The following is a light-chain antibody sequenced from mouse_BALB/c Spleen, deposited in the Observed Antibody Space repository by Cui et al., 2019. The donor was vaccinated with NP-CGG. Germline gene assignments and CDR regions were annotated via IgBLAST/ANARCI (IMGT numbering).Light chain of an antibody. V-gene: IGLV1*01. Sequence: AVVTQESALTTSPGETVTFTCRSSTGAVTTSNYANWVQEKPDHLFTGLIGGTNNRTPGVSARFSGSLIGDKAALTITGAQTEDEAIYFCALWYSNHWVFGGGTKLTVL. CDR2: GTN. CDR1: TGAVTTSNY. J-gene: IGLJ1*01. CDR3: ALWYSNHWV.